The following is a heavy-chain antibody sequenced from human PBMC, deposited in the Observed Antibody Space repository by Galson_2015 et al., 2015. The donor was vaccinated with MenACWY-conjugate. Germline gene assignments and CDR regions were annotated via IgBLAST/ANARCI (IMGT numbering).Heavy chain of an antibody. CDR1: GYIFSTYA. D-gene: IGHD6-19*01. CDR2: INPGNGAT. Sequence: SVKVSCKASGYIFSTYAMHWVRQAPGQRLERMGWINPGNGATKYSQRFQGRVTFTWDTSAPTAYMDLSSLRSEDTAIYYCARDAEAQYSSGPSHYWGQGTLVTVSS. CDR3: ARDAEAQYSSGPSHY. V-gene: IGHV1-3*01. J-gene: IGHJ4*02.